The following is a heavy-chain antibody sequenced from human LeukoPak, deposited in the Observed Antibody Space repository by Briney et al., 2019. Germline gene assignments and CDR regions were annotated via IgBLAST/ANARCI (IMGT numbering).Heavy chain of an antibody. D-gene: IGHD6-13*01. V-gene: IGHV3-30*02. J-gene: IGHJ4*02. CDR1: GFTFSSYG. CDR2: IRYDGSNK. CDR3: AKDSGIAYDY. Sequence: QTGGSLRLSCAASGFTFSSYGMHWVRQAPGKGMEWVAFIRYDGSNKYYADSVKGRFTISRDNSKNTLYLQMNSLRAEDTAVYYCAKDSGIAYDYWGQGTLVTVSS.